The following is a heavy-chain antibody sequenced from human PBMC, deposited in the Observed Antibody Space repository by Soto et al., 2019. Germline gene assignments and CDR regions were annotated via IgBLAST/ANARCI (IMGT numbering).Heavy chain of an antibody. D-gene: IGHD1-1*01. J-gene: IGHJ4*02. Sequence: EVQLVESGGGLVQPGGSLKLSCAASGFTFSESAVNWVRQASGKGLEWVGHIRSKPNGHATEYAASVKGRFTISRDDSKNTAYLQMESLNSDDTAVYYCARDWNHAVDYWGQGTLVTVSS. V-gene: IGHV3-73*02. CDR3: ARDWNHAVDY. CDR2: IRSKPNGHAT. CDR1: GFTFSESA.